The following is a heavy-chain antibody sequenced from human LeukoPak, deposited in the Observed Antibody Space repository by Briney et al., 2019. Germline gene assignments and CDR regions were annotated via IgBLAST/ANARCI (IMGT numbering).Heavy chain of an antibody. J-gene: IGHJ4*02. D-gene: IGHD4-17*01. Sequence: ASVKVSCKASGYTFRSYGLSWVRQAPGQGLEWLGWISCYNGETRYEQNLQGRVTLTTDTSTTTAYMELRSLRSDDTAVYYCARDPDYGDYTGDYWGQGTLVTVSS. CDR1: GYTFRSYG. CDR2: ISCYNGET. CDR3: ARDPDYGDYTGDY. V-gene: IGHV1-18*01.